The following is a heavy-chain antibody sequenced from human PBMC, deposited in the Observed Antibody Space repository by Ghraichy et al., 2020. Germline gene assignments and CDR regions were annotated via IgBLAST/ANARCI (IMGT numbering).Heavy chain of an antibody. Sequence: LNISCRASGFTFANYAMGWVRQAPGGGLQWLAVIRSKNYGGTTEFAPSVKARFTISRDDSNSSVYLQMSNLKSEDSGIYYCTGQQQLAFWGQGTLVTVSS. V-gene: IGHV3-49*04. CDR2: IRSKNYGGTT. D-gene: IGHD6-13*01. CDR1: GFTFANYA. CDR3: TGQQQLAF. J-gene: IGHJ4*02.